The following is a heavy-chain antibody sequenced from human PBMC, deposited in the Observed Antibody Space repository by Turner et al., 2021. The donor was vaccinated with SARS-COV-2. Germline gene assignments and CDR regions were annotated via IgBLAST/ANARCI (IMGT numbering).Heavy chain of an antibody. D-gene: IGHD6-13*01. CDR2: ISVGGDTT. CDR1: GFTVSSYG. J-gene: IGHJ4*02. CDR3: AKGSGGSSWYYFDS. Sequence: EVQLLESGGGLVQPGGSLRLSCAASGFTVSSYGMSWVRQAPGKGLEWVSIISVGGDTTFYGDSVKGRFTISRDNSRNTLFLQMNSLRAEDTAVYYCAKGSGGSSWYYFDSWGQGTLVTVSS. V-gene: IGHV3-23*01.